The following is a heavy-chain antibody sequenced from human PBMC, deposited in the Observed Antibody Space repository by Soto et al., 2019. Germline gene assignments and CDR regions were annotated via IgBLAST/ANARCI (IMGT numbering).Heavy chain of an antibody. V-gene: IGHV3-30*18. J-gene: IGHJ4*02. Sequence: QVQLVESGGGVVQPGRSLRLSCAASGFTFSSYGMHWVRQAPSKGLEWVAVISYDGSNKYYADSVKGRFTISRDNSKNTLYLQMNSLRAEDTAVYYCAKGRLWFGELYFDYWGQGTLVTVSS. CDR3: AKGRLWFGELYFDY. D-gene: IGHD3-10*01. CDR2: ISYDGSNK. CDR1: GFTFSSYG.